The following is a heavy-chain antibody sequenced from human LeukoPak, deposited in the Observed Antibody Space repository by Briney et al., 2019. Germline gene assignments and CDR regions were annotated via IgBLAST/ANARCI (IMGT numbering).Heavy chain of an antibody. V-gene: IGHV4-38-2*02. Sequence: SETLSLTCTVSGYSISSGYYWGWIRQPPGKGLEWIGSIYHSGSTYYNPSLKSRVTISVDTSKNQFSLKLSSVTAADTAVYYCARKERVVVPAANDYWGQGTLVTVSS. D-gene: IGHD2-2*01. CDR3: ARKERVVVPAANDY. CDR1: GYSISSGYY. CDR2: IYHSGST. J-gene: IGHJ4*02.